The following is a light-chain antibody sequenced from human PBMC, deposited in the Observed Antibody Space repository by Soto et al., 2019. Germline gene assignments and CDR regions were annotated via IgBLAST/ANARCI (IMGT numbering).Light chain of an antibody. V-gene: IGKV3-20*01. Sequence: EIVLTQSPATLSLSPGERATLSCRASRSFASSYLAWYQHKPGQAPRLLIYAASTRATGIPDRFIGSGSGTDCTLTISRLEPDDSAVYYCHHYASSPPYTFGQGTKVEIK. CDR3: HHYASSPPYT. CDR2: AAS. J-gene: IGKJ2*01. CDR1: RSFASSY.